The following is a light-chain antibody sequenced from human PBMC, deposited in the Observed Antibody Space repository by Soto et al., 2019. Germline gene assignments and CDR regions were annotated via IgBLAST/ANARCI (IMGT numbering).Light chain of an antibody. J-gene: IGLJ1*01. Sequence: QSALTQPASVSGSPGQSITISCTGASSYIGGYNYVSWYQHHPGKAPKLLIYEVINRPSGVSNRFSGSKSGNTASLTISGLQAEDEADYYCSSYTSLGALFYVFGTGTKVTVL. CDR2: EVI. CDR1: SSYIGGYNY. CDR3: SSYTSLGALFYV. V-gene: IGLV2-14*01.